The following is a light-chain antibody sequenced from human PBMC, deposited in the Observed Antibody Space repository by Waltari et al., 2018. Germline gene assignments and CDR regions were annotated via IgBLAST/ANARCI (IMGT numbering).Light chain of an antibody. CDR3: QQRSNWPLT. J-gene: IGKJ4*01. CDR1: QSVSSY. V-gene: IGKV3-11*01. CDR2: DAS. Sequence: EIVLTQSPATLSLSPGDSATLSCRASQSVSSYLAWYQQKPGQAPRLLIYDASNRATGIPARFSGSGSGTDFTLTISSLEPGDFAVYYCQQRSNWPLTFGGGTKVEIK.